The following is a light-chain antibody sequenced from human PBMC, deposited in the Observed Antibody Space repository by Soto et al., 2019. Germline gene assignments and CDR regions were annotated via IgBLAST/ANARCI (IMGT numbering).Light chain of an antibody. CDR2: DNN. J-gene: IGLJ3*02. V-gene: IGLV1-51*01. CDR1: SFNIGDNY. CDR3: GTWDSSLSAWV. Sequence: QSVLTQPPSVSAAPGQKVTISCSGSSFNIGDNYVSWYQQLPGTAPKLFIYDNNKRSSGIPDRFSASKSGTSATLGITGLQTGDEADYYCGTWDSSLSAWVFGGGTQLTVL.